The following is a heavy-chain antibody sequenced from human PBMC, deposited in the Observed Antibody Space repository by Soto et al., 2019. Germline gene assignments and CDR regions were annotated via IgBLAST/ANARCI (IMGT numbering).Heavy chain of an antibody. CDR2: IYYSGST. V-gene: IGHV4-59*01. D-gene: IGHD5-12*01. CDR1: GGSISSYY. CDR3: ARGAPVEMATSFDY. J-gene: IGHJ4*02. Sequence: QVQLQESAPGLVKPSETLSLTCTVSGGSISSYYWCWIRQPPGKGLEWIGYIYYSGSTKYNPSLQSRVTISVDTSKKQFSLKLSSETAADTAVYYCARGAPVEMATSFDYWGQGTLVTVSS.